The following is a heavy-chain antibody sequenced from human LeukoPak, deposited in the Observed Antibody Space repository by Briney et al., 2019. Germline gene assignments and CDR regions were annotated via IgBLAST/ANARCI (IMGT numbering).Heavy chain of an antibody. D-gene: IGHD3-16*01. Sequence: SETLSLTCSVSGGSISNNTYYWGWIRQPPGKGLEWIGNIFYSGSTHYNPSLKTRVTISVDTSNNRFSLKLSSATAADTAMYYCARRYGYYYYMDVWGKGTTVTVSS. V-gene: IGHV4-39*02. CDR3: ARRYGYYYYMDV. J-gene: IGHJ6*03. CDR2: IFYSGST. CDR1: GGSISNNTYY.